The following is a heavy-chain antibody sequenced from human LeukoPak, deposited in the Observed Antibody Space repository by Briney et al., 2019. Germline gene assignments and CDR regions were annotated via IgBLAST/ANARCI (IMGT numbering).Heavy chain of an antibody. J-gene: IGHJ4*02. V-gene: IGHV4-30-4*01. Sequence: SETLSLTCTVSGGSISSGDYYWSWIRQPPGKGLEWIGYTYYSGSTYYNPSLKSRVTISVDTSKNQFSLKLSSVTAADTAVYYCASQGSYCGGDCPLDYWGQGTLVTVSS. CDR3: ASQGSYCGGDCPLDY. CDR1: GGSISSGDYY. CDR2: TYYSGST. D-gene: IGHD2-21*02.